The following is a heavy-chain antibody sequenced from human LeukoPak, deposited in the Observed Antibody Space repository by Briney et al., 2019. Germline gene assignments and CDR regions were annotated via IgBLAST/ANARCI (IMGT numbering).Heavy chain of an antibody. CDR3: ARRYFDL. CDR1: GFTLSGYW. CDR2: INQDGSQT. V-gene: IGHV3-7*01. J-gene: IGHJ2*01. Sequence: AGGSLRLSCAASGFTLSGYWMRWVRQAPGRGLEWVANINQDGSQTYYLGSVKGRFTISRDNAKDSLYLQMNSLRVDDTAFYYCARRYFDLWGRGTLVSVSS.